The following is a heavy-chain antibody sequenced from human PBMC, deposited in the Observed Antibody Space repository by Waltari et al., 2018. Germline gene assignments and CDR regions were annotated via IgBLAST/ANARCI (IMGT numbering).Heavy chain of an antibody. CDR1: GFTSSNYR. CDR3: ATEVLYGSGSSNSYFDY. V-gene: IGHV3-21*01. J-gene: IGHJ4*02. D-gene: IGHD3-10*01. Sequence: EVHLVASGGGLVKPGGSLRLSGAASGFTSSNYRMNWVRQAPGKGLEWVSSISSTSSYIYYEDSVKGRFTISRDNAKNSLYLQMNSLRAEDTAVYYCATEVLYGSGSSNSYFDYWGQGTLVTVSS. CDR2: ISSTSSYI.